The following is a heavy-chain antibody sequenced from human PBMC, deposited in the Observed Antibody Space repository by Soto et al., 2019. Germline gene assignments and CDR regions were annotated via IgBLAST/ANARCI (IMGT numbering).Heavy chain of an antibody. CDR2: ISWNSVGI. V-gene: IGHV3-9*01. J-gene: IGHJ2*01. Sequence: DVQLVESGGGLVQPGRSLRLSCAASGFTFGDYAMHWVRQAPGKGLEWVSVISWNSVGIGYADSVKGRFTISRDNSKNSLFLQMDSLRAEDTAFYYCAKDSSGSGTNWYFDLWGRGTLVTVSS. D-gene: IGHD3-10*01. CDR1: GFTFGDYA. CDR3: AKDSSGSGTNWYFDL.